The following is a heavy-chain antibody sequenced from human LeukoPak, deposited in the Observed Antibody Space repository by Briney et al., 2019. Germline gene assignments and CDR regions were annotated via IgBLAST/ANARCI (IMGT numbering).Heavy chain of an antibody. J-gene: IGHJ4*02. V-gene: IGHV1-18*01. CDR2: ISAYNGNT. Sequence: ASVKVSCKASGYTFTSYGISWVRQAPGQGLEWMGWISAYNGNTNYAQKLQGRVTMTTDTSTSTAYMDLRSLRSDDTAVYYCAIHDFWSGYYPFDYWGQGTLVTVSS. CDR3: AIHDFWSGYYPFDY. D-gene: IGHD3-3*01. CDR1: GYTFTSYG.